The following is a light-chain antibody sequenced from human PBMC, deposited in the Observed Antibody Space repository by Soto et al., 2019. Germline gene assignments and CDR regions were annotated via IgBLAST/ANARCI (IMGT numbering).Light chain of an antibody. V-gene: IGLV2-23*01. CDR1: SSDVGSSNL. J-gene: IGLJ2*01. Sequence: QSALTQPASVSGSPGQSITISCTGTSSDVGSSNLVSWYQQHPGKAPKLMIYEGTKRPSGVSNRFSGSKSGNTASMTISGLQAEDEADYYCCSYALSSTAVFGGGTKVTVL. CDR2: EGT. CDR3: CSYALSSTAV.